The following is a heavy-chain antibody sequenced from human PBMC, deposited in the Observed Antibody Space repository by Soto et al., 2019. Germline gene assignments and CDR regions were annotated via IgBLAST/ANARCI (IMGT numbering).Heavy chain of an antibody. J-gene: IGHJ6*02. CDR3: ARVYSSSSDYYYGMDV. CDR2: IYYSGST. D-gene: IGHD6-6*01. CDR1: GGSVSSGSYY. Sequence: TSETLSLTCTVSGGSVSSGSYYWSWIRQPPGKGLEWIGYIYYSGSTNYNPSLKSRVTIPVDTSKNQFSLKLSSVTAADTAVYYCARVYSSSSDYYYGMDVWGQGTTVTVSS. V-gene: IGHV4-61*01.